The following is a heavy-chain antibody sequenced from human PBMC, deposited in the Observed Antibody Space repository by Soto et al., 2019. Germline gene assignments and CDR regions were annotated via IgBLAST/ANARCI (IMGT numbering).Heavy chain of an antibody. CDR2: ISYDGSNK. Sequence: HPGGSLRLSCAASGFTFSSYAMHWVRQAPGKGLEWVAVISYDGSNKYYADSVKGRFTISRDNSKNTLYLQMNSLRAEDTAVYYCARDLIAAAGNYYYRMDVWGQGTTVTSP. J-gene: IGHJ6*02. D-gene: IGHD6-13*01. V-gene: IGHV3-30-3*01. CDR3: ARDLIAAAGNYYYRMDV. CDR1: GFTFSSYA.